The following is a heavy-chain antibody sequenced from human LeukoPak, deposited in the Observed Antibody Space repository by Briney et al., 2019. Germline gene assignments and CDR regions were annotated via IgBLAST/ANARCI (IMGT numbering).Heavy chain of an antibody. CDR1: GGSISSSSYY. V-gene: IGHV4-39*07. D-gene: IGHD3-22*01. J-gene: IGHJ4*02. Sequence: SETLSLTCTVSGGSISSSSYYWGWIRQPPGKGLEWIGSIYYSGSTYYNPSLKSRVTISVDTSKNQFSLKLSSVTAADTAVYYCARGGGYYSGAFDYWGQGTLVTVSS. CDR2: IYYSGST. CDR3: ARGGGYYSGAFDY.